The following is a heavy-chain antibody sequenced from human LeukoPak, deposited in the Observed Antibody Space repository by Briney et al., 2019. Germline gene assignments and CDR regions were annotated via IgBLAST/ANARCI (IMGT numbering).Heavy chain of an antibody. CDR3: AKDRPKYSGSLNWFDP. CDR2: ISGSSDAT. D-gene: IGHD1-26*01. Sequence: GGSLRLSCAASGFTFSTYGMSWVRQAPGKGLEWVSAISGSSDATFYADSVKGRFTVSRDNSKNTLYLQMNSLRAEDTAVYYCAKDRPKYSGSLNWFDPWGQGTLVTVSS. V-gene: IGHV3-23*01. CDR1: GFTFSTYG. J-gene: IGHJ5*02.